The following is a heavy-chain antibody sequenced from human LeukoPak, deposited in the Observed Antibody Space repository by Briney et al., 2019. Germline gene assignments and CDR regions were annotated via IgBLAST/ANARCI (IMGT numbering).Heavy chain of an antibody. D-gene: IGHD6-13*01. CDR3: ARGSSSPSLDV. CDR1: GYTFTSYD. CDR2: MNPNSGNT. Sequence: ASVKVSCKASGYTFTSYDINWVRQATGQGLEWMGWMNPNSGNTGYARKFQGRVTMTRNTSISTTYMKLSRLRSEDTAVYYCARGSSSPSLDVWGKGTTVTVSS. V-gene: IGHV1-8*01. J-gene: IGHJ6*04.